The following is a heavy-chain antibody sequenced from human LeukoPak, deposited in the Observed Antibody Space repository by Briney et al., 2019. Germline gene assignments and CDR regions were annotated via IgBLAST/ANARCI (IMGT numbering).Heavy chain of an antibody. CDR3: AREYSFGDAFDI. CDR2: IYYSGST. CDR1: GGSISSYY. J-gene: IGHJ3*02. V-gene: IGHV4-59*01. D-gene: IGHD2-21*01. Sequence: PSETLSLTCTVSGGSISSYYWSWIRQPPGKGLEWIGYIYYSGSTNYNPSLKSRVTISVGTSKNQFSLKLSSVTAADTAVYYCAREYSFGDAFDIWGQGTMVTVSS.